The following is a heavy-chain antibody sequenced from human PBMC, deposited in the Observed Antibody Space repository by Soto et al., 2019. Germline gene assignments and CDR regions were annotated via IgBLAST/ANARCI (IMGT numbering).Heavy chain of an antibody. D-gene: IGHD4-17*01. Sequence: QVQLVESGGGVVQPGESLRLSCVASGFVFTSFGMHWVRQVPGKGLEWVAVITYDGLDENYADSVKGRFSISRDKSKKRVYLQMSNRRRGDTARDYCAKDRGEMTTVTPWFDHRGQGSLVTVSS. J-gene: IGHJ5*02. CDR3: AKDRGEMTTVTPWFDH. CDR2: ITYDGLDE. CDR1: GFVFTSFG. V-gene: IGHV3-30*18.